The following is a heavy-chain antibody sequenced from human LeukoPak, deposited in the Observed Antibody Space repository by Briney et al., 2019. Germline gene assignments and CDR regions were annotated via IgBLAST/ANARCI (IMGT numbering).Heavy chain of an antibody. J-gene: IGHJ4*02. CDR1: GGPISGSSYY. CDR3: VRDLSGKVEGFFDY. CDR2: IYFSGKT. Sequence: SETLSLTCTVSGGPISGSSYYWGWIRQPPGKGLEWIGSIYFSGKTHYNPSLKSRVTMSVDTSKNQFSLNLSSVTAADTAVYYCVRDLSGKVEGFFDYWGQGTLVTVSS. D-gene: IGHD2-15*01. V-gene: IGHV4-39*07.